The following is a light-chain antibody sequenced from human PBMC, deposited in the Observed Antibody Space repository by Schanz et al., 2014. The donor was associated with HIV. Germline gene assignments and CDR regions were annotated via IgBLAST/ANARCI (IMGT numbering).Light chain of an antibody. CDR2: DVI. CDR3: SSYTSSNTYV. Sequence: QSALTQPPSASGSPGHSVTISCTGTTSDIGAYTYVSWYQQHPGRAPKLVIFDVIKRPSGVSNRFSGSKSGNTASLTISGLQADDEADYYCSSYTSSNTYVFGTGTKLTVL. CDR1: TSDIGAYTY. V-gene: IGLV2-14*03. J-gene: IGLJ1*01.